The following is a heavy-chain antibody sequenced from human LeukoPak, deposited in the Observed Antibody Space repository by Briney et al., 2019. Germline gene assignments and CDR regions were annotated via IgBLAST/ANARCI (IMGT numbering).Heavy chain of an antibody. CDR3: SRGLLWFGGGYFDY. D-gene: IGHD3-10*01. V-gene: IGHV3-49*03. CDR1: GFTFGDYV. Sequence: PGGSLRLSCTASGFTFGDYVMSWFRQAPGKGLEWVGFIRSKAYGGTTEYAASVKGRFTISRDDSKSIAYLQMNSLKTEDTAVYYCSRGLLWFGGGYFDYWGQGTLVTVSS. CDR2: IRSKAYGGTT. J-gene: IGHJ4*02.